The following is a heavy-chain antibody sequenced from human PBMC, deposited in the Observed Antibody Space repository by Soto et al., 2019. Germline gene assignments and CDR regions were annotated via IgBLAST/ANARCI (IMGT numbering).Heavy chain of an antibody. Sequence: PSETLSLTCAVYGGSFSGYCWSWIRQPPGKGLEWIGEVDHSGSRNYNPSLKSRVTISLPTSKHQFSLKLSSVTAAATAVYYCAPGRKEYSSSWYVDWGQGTLVTVSS. CDR3: APGRKEYSSSWYVD. V-gene: IGHV4-34*01. CDR1: GGSFSGYC. CDR2: VDHSGSR. J-gene: IGHJ4*02. D-gene: IGHD6-13*01.